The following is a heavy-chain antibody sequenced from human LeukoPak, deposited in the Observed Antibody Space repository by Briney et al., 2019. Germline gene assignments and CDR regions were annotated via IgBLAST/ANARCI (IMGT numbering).Heavy chain of an antibody. J-gene: IGHJ3*02. CDR2: INPSGGST. CDR1: GYTFTSYY. V-gene: IGHV1-46*01. D-gene: IGHD5-24*01. CDR3: ARDSGRGWLQKRVYAFDI. Sequence: ASVKVSCKASGYTFTSYYMHWVRQAPGQGLEWMGIINPSGGSTSYAQKFQGRVTMTRDTSTSTVYMELSSLRSEDTAACYCARDSGRGWLQKRVYAFDIWGQGTMVTVSS.